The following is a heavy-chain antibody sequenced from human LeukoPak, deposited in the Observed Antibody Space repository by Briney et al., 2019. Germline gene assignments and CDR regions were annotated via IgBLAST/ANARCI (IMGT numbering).Heavy chain of an antibody. Sequence: GGSLRLSCAASGFTFSSHSMSWVRQAPGKGLEWVSSISGSSSNIYYADSVKGRFTISRDNAKNPLYLQMNSLRAEDTAVYYCARVGPGHDAFDIWGQGTMVTVSS. D-gene: IGHD3-10*01. J-gene: IGHJ3*02. CDR2: ISGSSSNI. CDR1: GFTFSSHS. CDR3: ARVGPGHDAFDI. V-gene: IGHV3-21*01.